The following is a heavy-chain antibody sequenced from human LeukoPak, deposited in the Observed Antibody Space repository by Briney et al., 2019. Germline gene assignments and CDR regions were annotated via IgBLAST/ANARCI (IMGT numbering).Heavy chain of an antibody. V-gene: IGHV3-48*02. CDR2: ISSSSTI. CDR3: ARDYGDYFDY. CDR1: GFTFSSYS. Sequence: GGSLRLSCAASGFTFSSYSMNWVRQAPGKGLEWVSYISSSSTIYYADSVKGRFTISRDNAKNSLYLQMNSLRDEDTAVYYCARDYGDYFDYWGQGTLVTVSS. J-gene: IGHJ4*02. D-gene: IGHD4-17*01.